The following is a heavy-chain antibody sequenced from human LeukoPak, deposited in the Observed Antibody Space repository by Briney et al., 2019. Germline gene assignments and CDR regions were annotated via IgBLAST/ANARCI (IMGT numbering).Heavy chain of an antibody. CDR2: IYYSGST. CDR3: ARRAGRLVAFDY. D-gene: IGHD6-19*01. CDR1: GGSVSSGSYY. Sequence: SETLPLTCTVSGGSVSSGSYYWSWIRQPPGKGLEWIGYIYYSGSTNYNPSLKSRVTISVDTSKNQFSLKLSSVTAADTAVYYCARRAGRLVAFDYWGQGTLVTVSS. J-gene: IGHJ4*02. V-gene: IGHV4-61*01.